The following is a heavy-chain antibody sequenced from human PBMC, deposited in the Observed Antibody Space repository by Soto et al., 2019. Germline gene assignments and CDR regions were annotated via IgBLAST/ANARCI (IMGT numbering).Heavy chain of an antibody. CDR2: ISYDGSNK. J-gene: IGHJ6*02. V-gene: IGHV3-30-3*01. D-gene: IGHD6-13*01. CDR1: GFTFSSYA. CDR3: AREGSSLPGEYYCYGMDV. Sequence: QVQLVESGGGVVQPGRSLRLSCAASGFTFSSYAMHWVRQAPGKGLEWVAVISYDGSNKYYADSVKGRFTISRDNSKNTLYLQMNSLRAEDTAVYYCAREGSSLPGEYYCYGMDVWGQGTTVTVSS.